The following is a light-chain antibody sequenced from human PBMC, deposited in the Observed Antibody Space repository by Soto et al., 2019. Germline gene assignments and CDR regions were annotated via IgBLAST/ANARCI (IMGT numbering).Light chain of an antibody. CDR3: MPATQSPWT. J-gene: IGKJ1*01. CDR2: KVS. CDR1: QSLVHKDGKSY. V-gene: IGKV2-24*01. Sequence: DIVVTQTPLSSPVALGQAASISCRSSQSLVHKDGKSYLSWFHQRPGQPPRLLIYKVSVRFSGVPDRFSGSGAGTDFTLTISRVETEDVGVYYCMPATQSPWTFGQGTKVEIK.